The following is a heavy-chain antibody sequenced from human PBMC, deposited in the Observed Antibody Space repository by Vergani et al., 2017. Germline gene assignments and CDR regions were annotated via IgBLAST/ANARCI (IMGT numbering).Heavy chain of an antibody. CDR1: GFSFSTYW. J-gene: IGHJ3*02. CDR3: ARLGDGYYYHGFDI. D-gene: IGHD3-3*01. CDR2: IFPGDSQI. V-gene: IGHV5-51*01. Sequence: EVPLVLSVSELKKPWESLKISCKGSGFSFSTYWIGWVRQMPGKGLEWMGLIFPGDSQIRSSLSFQGRVTISADKSISTAYLQWYSLQASDTAMYYCARLGDGYYYHGFDIWGQGTAVTVSS.